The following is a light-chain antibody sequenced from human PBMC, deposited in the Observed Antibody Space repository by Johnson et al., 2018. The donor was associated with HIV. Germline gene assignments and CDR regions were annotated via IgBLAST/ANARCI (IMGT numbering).Light chain of an antibody. Sequence: QSVLTQPPSVSAAPGREVTISCSGSSSNIGSNYVSWYQQLPGTAPKLLIYENTKRPSGIPERFSGSKSGPSATLGITGLQTGDEGAYYCGTWDGSLSAGAVFGTGTKVTVL. CDR1: SSNIGSNY. CDR3: GTWDGSLSAGAV. V-gene: IGLV1-51*02. J-gene: IGLJ1*01. CDR2: ENT.